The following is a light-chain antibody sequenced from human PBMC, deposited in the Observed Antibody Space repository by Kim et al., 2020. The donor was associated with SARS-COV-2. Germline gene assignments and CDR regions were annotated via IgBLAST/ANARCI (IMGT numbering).Light chain of an antibody. CDR2: RDS. CDR3: QVWDSSTVV. Sequence: SLALGQAARITGGGNNIGSKNVNWYQKKPGQAPVLVIYRDSNRPSGIPERFSGANSGNTATLTISRAQAGDEADYYCQVWDSSTVVFGGGTQLTVL. CDR1: NIGSKN. V-gene: IGLV3-9*01. J-gene: IGLJ3*02.